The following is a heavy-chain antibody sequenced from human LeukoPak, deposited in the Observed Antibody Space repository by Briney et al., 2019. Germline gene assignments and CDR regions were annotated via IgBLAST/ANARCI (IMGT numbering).Heavy chain of an antibody. V-gene: IGHV3-21*01. J-gene: IGHJ4*02. CDR2: ISSSSSYI. D-gene: IGHD6-13*01. CDR3: ARDYITTGQQLPLDY. Sequence: PGGSLRLSCAASGFTFSSYSMNWVRQAPGKGLEWVSSISSSSSYIYYADSVKGRFTISRDNAKNSLYLQMNSLRAEDTAVYYCARDYITTGQQLPLDYWGQGTLVTVSS. CDR1: GFTFSSYS.